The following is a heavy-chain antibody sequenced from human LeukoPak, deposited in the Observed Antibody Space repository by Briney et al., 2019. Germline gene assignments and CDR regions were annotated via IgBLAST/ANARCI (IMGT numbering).Heavy chain of an antibody. V-gene: IGHV3-30*04. D-gene: IGHD6-19*01. CDR1: GFTFSTCA. CDR2: ISYDGSNK. Sequence: GGSLRLSCAASGFTFSTCAMSWVRQAPGKGLEWVAVISYDGSNKYYADSVKGRFTISRDNSKNTLYLQMNSLRAEDTAVYYCARGAEWLVPDYWGQGTLVTVSS. J-gene: IGHJ4*02. CDR3: ARGAEWLVPDY.